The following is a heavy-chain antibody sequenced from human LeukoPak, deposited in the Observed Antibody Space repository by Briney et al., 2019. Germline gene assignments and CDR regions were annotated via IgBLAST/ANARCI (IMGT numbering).Heavy chain of an antibody. D-gene: IGHD4-17*01. J-gene: IGHJ4*02. Sequence: GRSLRLSCTASGFTFSSYAMHWVRQAPGKGLEWVALIWYDGSNKFYADSVKGRFTISRDNSKNTMYLQMNSLRAEDTAVYYCAIDPGYISGGHGDHGWSFDYWGQGTLATVSS. CDR1: GFTFSSYA. CDR2: IWYDGSNK. CDR3: AIDPGYISGGHGDHGWSFDY. V-gene: IGHV3-33*01.